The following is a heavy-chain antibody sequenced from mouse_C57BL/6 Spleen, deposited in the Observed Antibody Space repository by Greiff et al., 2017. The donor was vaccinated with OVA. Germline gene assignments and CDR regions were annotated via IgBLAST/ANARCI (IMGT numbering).Heavy chain of an antibody. CDR1: GYAFSSSW. V-gene: IGHV1-82*01. CDR3: ARQWLQRVFDY. D-gene: IGHD2-2*01. Sequence: QVQLQQSGPELVKPGASVKISCKASGYAFSSSWMNWVKQRPGKGLEWIGRIYPGDGDTNYNGKFKGKATLTADKSSSTAYMQLSSLTSEDSAVYFCARQWLQRVFDYWGQGTTLTVSS. J-gene: IGHJ2*01. CDR2: IYPGDGDT.